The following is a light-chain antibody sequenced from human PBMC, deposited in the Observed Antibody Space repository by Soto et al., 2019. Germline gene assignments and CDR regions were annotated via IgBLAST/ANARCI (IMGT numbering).Light chain of an antibody. CDR1: QSVSVNS. Sequence: EIVLPQSPGTLSLSQGERATLSCRASQSVSVNSLAWYQQKGGQAPRHLIYAASTRATGGPDRFSVTGSGTDFALTISRLETNAAVVYDGEQYGGSPFTFGRWTKVFIK. J-gene: IGKJ3*01. V-gene: IGKV3-20*01. CDR3: EQYGGSPFT. CDR2: AAS.